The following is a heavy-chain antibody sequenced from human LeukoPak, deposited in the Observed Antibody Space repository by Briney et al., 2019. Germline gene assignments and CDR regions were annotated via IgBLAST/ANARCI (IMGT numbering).Heavy chain of an antibody. D-gene: IGHD2-15*01. CDR2: IYYSGST. CDR1: GGSISSSSYY. Sequence: SETLSLTCTVSGGSISSSSYYWGWIRQPPGKGLEWIGSIYYSGSTYYNPSLKSRVTISVDTSKNQFSLKLSSVTAADTAVYYCASRLVVAAVNWFGPWGQGTLVTVSS. CDR3: ASRLVVAAVNWFGP. J-gene: IGHJ5*02. V-gene: IGHV4-39*01.